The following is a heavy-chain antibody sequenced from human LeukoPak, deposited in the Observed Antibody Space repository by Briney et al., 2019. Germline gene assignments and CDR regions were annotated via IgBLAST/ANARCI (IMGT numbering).Heavy chain of an antibody. Sequence: SETLSLTCTVSGGSISSSSYYWGWIRQPPGKGLEWIGSIYYSGSTYYNPPLKSRVTISVDTSKNQFSLKLSSVTAADTAVYYCARFNSIWGREYYFDYWGQGTLVTVSS. CDR1: GGSISSSSYY. D-gene: IGHD3-16*01. CDR2: IYYSGST. J-gene: IGHJ4*02. V-gene: IGHV4-39*01. CDR3: ARFNSIWGREYYFDY.